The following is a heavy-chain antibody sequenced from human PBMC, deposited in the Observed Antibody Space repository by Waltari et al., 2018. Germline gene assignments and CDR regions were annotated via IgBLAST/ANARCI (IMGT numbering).Heavy chain of an antibody. CDR3: ARDRGYQDY. CDR2: IYSSGST. Sequence: QVQLQESGPGLVKPSETLSLTCTVSGGSISSYYWGWIRQPPGKGLEWIGYIYSSGSTNYNPSRKSRVIISVDTSKNQFSLKVRSMTAADTAVYYCARDRGYQDYWGQGTLVTVSS. D-gene: IGHD3-10*01. CDR1: GGSISSYY. V-gene: IGHV4-59*01. J-gene: IGHJ4*02.